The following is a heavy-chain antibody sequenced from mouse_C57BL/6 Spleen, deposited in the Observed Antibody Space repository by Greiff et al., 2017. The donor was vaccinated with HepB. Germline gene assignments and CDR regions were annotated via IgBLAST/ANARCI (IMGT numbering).Heavy chain of an antibody. V-gene: IGHV1-81*01. Sequence: QVQLQQSGAELARPGASVKLSCKASGYTFTSYGISWVKQRTGQGLEWIGEIYPRSGNTYYNEKFKGKATLTADKSSSTAYMELLSLTSEDSAVYFCARWFTAVVARNFDVWGTGTTVTVSS. CDR2: IYPRSGNT. J-gene: IGHJ1*03. CDR3: ARWFTAVVARNFDV. CDR1: GYTFTSYG. D-gene: IGHD1-1*01.